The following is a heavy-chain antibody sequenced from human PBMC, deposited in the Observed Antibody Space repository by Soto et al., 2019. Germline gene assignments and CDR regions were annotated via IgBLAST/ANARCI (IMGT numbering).Heavy chain of an antibody. J-gene: IGHJ5*02. CDR2: ISSSGSTI. CDR3: ARAMYYYDSSGYLVWFDP. D-gene: IGHD3-22*01. Sequence: GGSLRLSCAASGFTFSDYYMSWIRQAPGKGLEWVSYISSSGSTIYYADSVKGRFTISRDNAKNSLYLQMNSLRAEDTAVYYCARAMYYYDSSGYLVWFDPWGQGTLVTVSS. V-gene: IGHV3-11*01. CDR1: GFTFSDYY.